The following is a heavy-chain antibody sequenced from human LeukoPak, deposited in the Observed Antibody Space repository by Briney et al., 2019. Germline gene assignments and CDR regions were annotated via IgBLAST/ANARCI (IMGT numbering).Heavy chain of an antibody. D-gene: IGHD5-18*01. V-gene: IGHV3-74*01. J-gene: IGHJ4*02. CDR1: GFTFSSYW. CDR3: ATGSGLWSPDY. Sequence: GGSLRLSCAASGFTFSSYWMHWVRQAPGKGLVWVSRINSDGSSTSYADSVKGRFTISRDNAKNTLYLQVNSLRAEDTAVYYCATGSGLWSPDYWGQGTLVTVSS. CDR2: INSDGSST.